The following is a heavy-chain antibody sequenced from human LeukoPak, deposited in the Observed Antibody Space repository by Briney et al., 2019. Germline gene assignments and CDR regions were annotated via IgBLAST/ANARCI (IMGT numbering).Heavy chain of an antibody. CDR3: ARGGQPLTGYYNWFDP. J-gene: IGHJ5*02. Sequence: SETLSLTCTVSGDSISSGNYYWSWIRQSAGKGLEWIGRIYTSGSTNYNPSLRSRVTISVATSKTQFSLKLSSVTAADTAVYYCARGGQPLTGYYNWFDPWGQGTLVTVSS. CDR2: IYTSGST. D-gene: IGHD3-9*01. CDR1: GDSISSGNYY. V-gene: IGHV4-61*02.